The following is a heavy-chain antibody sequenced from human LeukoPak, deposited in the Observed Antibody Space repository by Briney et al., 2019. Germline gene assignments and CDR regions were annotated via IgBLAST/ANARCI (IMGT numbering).Heavy chain of an antibody. Sequence: SETLSLTCTVSGGSISSGHSYWSWIRQPPGKGLEWIGYIFTSGTTYYNPSLKSRLTISLDTSKNQFSLRLSSVTAADTAVYYCARGGGYGDYPFDYWGQGTLVTVSS. J-gene: IGHJ4*02. V-gene: IGHV4-30-4*01. CDR2: IFTSGTT. CDR3: ARGGGYGDYPFDY. CDR1: GGSISSGHSY. D-gene: IGHD4-17*01.